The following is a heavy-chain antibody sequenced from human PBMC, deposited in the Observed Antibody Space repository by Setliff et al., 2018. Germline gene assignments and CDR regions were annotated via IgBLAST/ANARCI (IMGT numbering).Heavy chain of an antibody. J-gene: IGHJ4*02. Sequence: ASVKVSCKTSGFRFTSFGFSWVRQAPGQGLEWMGWISPYSGESNYAQKLQDRLSVTADTSSKTTYMELRNLTSDDTAVYFCTRSRAPRVVLAADFDLWGQGTLVTVSS. V-gene: IGHV1-18*01. CDR3: TRSRAPRVVLAADFDL. CDR2: ISPYSGES. D-gene: IGHD2-15*01. CDR1: GFRFTSFG.